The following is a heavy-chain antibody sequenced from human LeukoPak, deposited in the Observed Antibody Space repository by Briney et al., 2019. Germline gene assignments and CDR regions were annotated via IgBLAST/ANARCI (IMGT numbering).Heavy chain of an antibody. D-gene: IGHD2-15*01. V-gene: IGHV4-31*03. Sequence: SQTLSLTCTVSGGSINSGAYYWSWIRQHPGKGLEWIGYIYYSGSNYYNPSLKSRVTISVDTSKNQFSLKLSSVTAADTAVYYCAGCSGGSPTDAFHIWGQGTMVTVSS. CDR1: GGSINSGAYY. CDR2: IYYSGSN. CDR3: AGCSGGSPTDAFHI. J-gene: IGHJ3*02.